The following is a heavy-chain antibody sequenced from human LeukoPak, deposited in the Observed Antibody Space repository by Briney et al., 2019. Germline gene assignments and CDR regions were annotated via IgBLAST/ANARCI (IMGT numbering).Heavy chain of an antibody. CDR2: IYSGGST. CDR1: GFTVSSNY. Sequence: PGGSLRLSCAASGFTVSSNYMSWVRQAPGKGLEWVSVIYSGGSTYYADSVKGRFTISRDNSKNTLYLQMNSLRAEDTAVYYCARIGEYQLPGRVYYYYMGVWGKGTTVTVSS. J-gene: IGHJ6*03. D-gene: IGHD2-2*01. CDR3: ARIGEYQLPGRVYYYYMGV. V-gene: IGHV3-53*01.